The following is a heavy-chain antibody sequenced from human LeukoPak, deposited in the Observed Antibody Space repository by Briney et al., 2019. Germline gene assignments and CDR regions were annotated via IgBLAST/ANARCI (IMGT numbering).Heavy chain of an antibody. V-gene: IGHV5-51*01. CDR1: GYDFTTYG. D-gene: IGHD1-26*01. Sequence: GESLKISCKISGYDFTTYGIGWVRQMPGKGLECMGIIWPGDSDTRYSPSFQDQVTISADKTISTVYLQWSSLKVSDTAIYYCARRGRGDWFDPWGQGTLVTVSS. CDR2: IWPGDSDT. J-gene: IGHJ5*02. CDR3: ARRGRGDWFDP.